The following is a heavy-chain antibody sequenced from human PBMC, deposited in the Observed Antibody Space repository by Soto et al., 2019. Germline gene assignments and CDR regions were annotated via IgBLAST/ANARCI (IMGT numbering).Heavy chain of an antibody. CDR1: GYTFTSYG. D-gene: IGHD2-2*01. CDR2: ISAYNGNT. Sequence: QVQLVQSGAEVKKPGASVKVSCKASGYTFTSYGISWVRQAPGQGLEWMGWISAYNGNTNYAQKLQGRVTMTTDTSTSTAYMELRSLRSDDTAVYYCAGTALNLDIVVVPDAFDIWGQETKVTVSS. J-gene: IGHJ3*02. V-gene: IGHV1-18*01. CDR3: AGTALNLDIVVVPDAFDI.